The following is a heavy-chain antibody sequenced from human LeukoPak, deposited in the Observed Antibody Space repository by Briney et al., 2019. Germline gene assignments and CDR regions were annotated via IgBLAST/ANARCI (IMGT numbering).Heavy chain of an antibody. Sequence: PGGSLRLSCEASGFTFSSYGMSWVRQAPGMGLEWVSSISGSGGITYYADSVKGRFSISRDNSKNTLYLQMNSLRAEDTAKYYCAKDKAGLVGGIIIDYFDSWGQGTRVTVSS. CDR1: GFTFSSYG. CDR3: AKDKAGLVGGIIIDYFDS. CDR2: ISGSGGIT. V-gene: IGHV3-23*01. D-gene: IGHD3-10*01. J-gene: IGHJ4*02.